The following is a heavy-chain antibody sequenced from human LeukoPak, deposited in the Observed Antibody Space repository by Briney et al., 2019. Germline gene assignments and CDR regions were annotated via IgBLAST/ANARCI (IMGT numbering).Heavy chain of an antibody. CDR1: GFTFSSHW. J-gene: IGHJ4*02. CDR2: INWNGGST. D-gene: IGHD1-26*01. CDR3: ARDYFGSPSALDY. V-gene: IGHV3-20*04. Sequence: PGGSLRLSCAASGFTFSSHWMSWVRQAPGKGLEWVSGINWNGGSTGYADSVKGRFTISRDNAKNSLYLQMNSLRAEDTALYYCARDYFGSPSALDYWGQGTLVTVSS.